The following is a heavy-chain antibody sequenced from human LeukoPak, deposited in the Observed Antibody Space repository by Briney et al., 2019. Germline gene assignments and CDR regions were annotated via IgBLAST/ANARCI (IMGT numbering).Heavy chain of an antibody. J-gene: IGHJ4*02. V-gene: IGHV4-34*01. CDR2: INHSGST. CDR3: ARDLWGARTDY. CDR1: GGSFSGYY. D-gene: IGHD2/OR15-2a*01. Sequence: SETLSLTCAVYGGSFSGYYWSWIRQPPGKGLEWIGEINHSGSTNYNPSLKSRVTISVDTSKNQFSLKLSSVTAADTAVYYCARDLWGARTDYWGQGTLVTVSS.